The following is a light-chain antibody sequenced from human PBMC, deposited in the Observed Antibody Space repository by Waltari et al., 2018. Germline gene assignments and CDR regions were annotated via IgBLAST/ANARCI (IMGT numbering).Light chain of an antibody. CDR3: MQSLQALWT. CDR1: QALLDSNGNNF. J-gene: IGKJ1*01. V-gene: IGKV2-28*01. CDR2: LGS. Sequence: DIVMTQFPVSLPVTPGDPASIPCRARQALLDSNGNNFLDWYLQKPGQSPQLLIYLGSNRASGVPDRFSGSGSGTDFTLKISRVEAEDVGVYYCMQSLQALWTFGPGTKVEFK.